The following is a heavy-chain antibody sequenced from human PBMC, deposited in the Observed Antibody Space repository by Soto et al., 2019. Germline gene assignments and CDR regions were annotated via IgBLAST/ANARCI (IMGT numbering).Heavy chain of an antibody. D-gene: IGHD1-26*01. Sequence: QVLLVQSGAEVKKPGASVKVACKASGYTFTNNGISWVRQAPGQGLEWLGWITTYNGDRAFAQKVQGRVTMTTDTSTTTAYMELRSLRSNDTAVYYCARSRAGGTWEQYPSFYFDYWGQGALVTVSS. CDR3: ARSRAGGTWEQYPSFYFDY. J-gene: IGHJ4*02. CDR2: ITTYNGDR. V-gene: IGHV1-18*01. CDR1: GYTFTNNG.